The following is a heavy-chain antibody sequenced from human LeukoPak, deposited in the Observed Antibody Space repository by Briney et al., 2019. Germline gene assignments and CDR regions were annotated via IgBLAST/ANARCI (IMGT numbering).Heavy chain of an antibody. CDR3: ARGGAVPAAKAFDY. Sequence: ASVKVSCKASGYTFTSYAISWVRQAPGQGLEWMGWINPNSGGTNYAQKFQGWVTMTRDTSISTAYMELSRLRSDDTAVYYCARGGAVPAAKAFDYWGQGTLVTVSS. V-gene: IGHV1-2*04. CDR2: INPNSGGT. D-gene: IGHD2-2*01. CDR1: GYTFTSYA. J-gene: IGHJ4*02.